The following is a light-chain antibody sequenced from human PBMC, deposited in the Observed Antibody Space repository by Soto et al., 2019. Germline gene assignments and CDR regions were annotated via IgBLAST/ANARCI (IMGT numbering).Light chain of an antibody. CDR1: QSISDS. CDR2: GAF. Sequence: IQMTQSPATLSVSVGGRATLTFRASQSISDSLAWYQQKPGQAPRLLIYGAFSLPTGIPARFSGSGSGTDFTLTISSLEPEDSAIYYCQQHNILPPVTFGQGTLLEIK. V-gene: IGKV3D-15*01. J-gene: IGKJ5*01. CDR3: QQHNILPPVT.